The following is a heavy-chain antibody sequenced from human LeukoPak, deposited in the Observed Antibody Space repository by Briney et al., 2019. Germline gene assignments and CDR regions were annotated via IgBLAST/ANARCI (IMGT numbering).Heavy chain of an antibody. D-gene: IGHD5-24*01. CDR2: IYHSGST. CDR3: ARVNGGKWLQFFDY. CDR1: GGSISSSNW. V-gene: IGHV4-4*02. Sequence: SETLSLTCAVSGGSISSSNWWSWVRQPPGKGLEWIGEIYHSGSTNYNPSLKSRVTISVDKSKNQFSLKLSSVTAADTAVYYCARVNGGKWLQFFDYWGQGTLVTVSS. J-gene: IGHJ4*02.